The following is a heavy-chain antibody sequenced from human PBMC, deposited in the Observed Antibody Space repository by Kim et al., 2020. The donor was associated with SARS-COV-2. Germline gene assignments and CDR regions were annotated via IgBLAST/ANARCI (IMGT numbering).Heavy chain of an antibody. CDR2: IYYSGST. CDR3: ARLYCSGGSCYIDY. V-gene: IGHV4-59*08. CDR1: GGSISSYY. J-gene: IGHJ4*02. D-gene: IGHD2-15*01. Sequence: SETLSLTCTVSGGSISSYYWSWIRQPPGKGLEWIGYIYYSGSTNYNPSLKSRVTISVDTSKNQFSLKLSSVTAADTAVYYCARLYCSGGSCYIDYWGQGTLVTVSS.